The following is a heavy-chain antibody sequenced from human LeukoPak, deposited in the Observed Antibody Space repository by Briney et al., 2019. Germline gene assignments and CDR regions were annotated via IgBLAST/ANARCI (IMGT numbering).Heavy chain of an antibody. CDR2: ISGSSSTI. CDR1: GFTFSSYS. CDR3: ARGSTYYDSSGQVPFDY. V-gene: IGHV3-48*01. D-gene: IGHD3-22*01. J-gene: IGHJ4*02. Sequence: EGSLRLSCAASGFTFSSYSMNWVRQAPGKGLEWGSYISGSSSTIYYADSVKGRFTISRDNGKNTLYLQMNSLRAEDTAVYYCARGSTYYDSSGQVPFDYWGQGTLVTVSS.